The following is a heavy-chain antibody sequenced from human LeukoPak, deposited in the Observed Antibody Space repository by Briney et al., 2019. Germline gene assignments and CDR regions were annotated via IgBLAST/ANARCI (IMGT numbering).Heavy chain of an antibody. Sequence: GSLRLSCSASGFSFSTYAIAWVRQASGEGVGWVSAISTSGADTYYADSVRGRFTIFRDNSKNTLYLQMNSLRVEDTAVYYCARWLQRPIDCWGQGTLVTVSS. J-gene: IGHJ4*02. CDR1: GFSFSTYA. D-gene: IGHD5-24*01. CDR3: ARWLQRPIDC. V-gene: IGHV3-23*01. CDR2: ISTSGADT.